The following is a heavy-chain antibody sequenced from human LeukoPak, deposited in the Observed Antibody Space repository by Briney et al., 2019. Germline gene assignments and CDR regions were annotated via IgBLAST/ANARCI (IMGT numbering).Heavy chain of an antibody. Sequence: GRSLRLSCAASGFTFSSYGMHWVRQAPGKGLEYVSAITSKGGSTYYADSVKGRFTISRDNSKNTLYLQMSSLRAEDTAVYYCVKSGIAVSGTDYWGQGTLVTVSS. CDR1: GFTFSSYG. D-gene: IGHD6-19*01. J-gene: IGHJ4*02. V-gene: IGHV3-64D*09. CDR3: VKSGIAVSGTDY. CDR2: ITSKGGST.